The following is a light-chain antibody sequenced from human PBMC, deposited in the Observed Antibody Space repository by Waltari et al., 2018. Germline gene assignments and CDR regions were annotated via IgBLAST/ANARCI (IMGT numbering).Light chain of an antibody. Sequence: DIVMTQSPDYLAVSLGDRATINCKSSQSVLYTSNDKDYLAWYQQKPGQPPKLLIYWASTRESGVPDRFSGSGSGTDFTLTINSLQAEDVAVYYCQQYYSTPLTFGGGTKVEIK. CDR3: QQYYSTPLT. V-gene: IGKV4-1*01. J-gene: IGKJ4*01. CDR2: WAS. CDR1: QSVLYTSNDKDY.